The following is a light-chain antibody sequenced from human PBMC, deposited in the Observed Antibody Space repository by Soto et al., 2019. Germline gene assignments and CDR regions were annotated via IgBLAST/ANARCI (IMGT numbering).Light chain of an antibody. CDR2: DAS. Sequence: IVMTQSPATLSVSPGERATLSCRASQAISDNLAWYQHKPGQPPRLIIYDASTRATGIPARFSGSGSGTDFTLTISSLQAEDVAVYYCQQYYSTPKTFGQGTKVDI. CDR3: QQYYSTPKT. CDR1: QAISDN. J-gene: IGKJ1*01. V-gene: IGKV3-15*01.